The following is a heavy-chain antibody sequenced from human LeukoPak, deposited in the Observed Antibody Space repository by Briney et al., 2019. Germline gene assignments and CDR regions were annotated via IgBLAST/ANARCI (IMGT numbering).Heavy chain of an antibody. D-gene: IGHD2-2*02. CDR3: ARYTNNWFDP. Sequence: SETLSLTCTVSGGSISSYYWSWIRQPPGKGLEWIGYIYTSGSTNYNPSLKSRVTISVDTSKNQLSLKLSSVTAADTAVYYCARYTNNWFDPWGQGTLVTVSS. CDR1: GGSISSYY. J-gene: IGHJ5*02. CDR2: IYTSGST. V-gene: IGHV4-4*09.